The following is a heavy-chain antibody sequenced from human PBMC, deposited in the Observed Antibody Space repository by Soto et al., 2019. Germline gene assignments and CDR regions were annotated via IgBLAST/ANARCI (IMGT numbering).Heavy chain of an antibody. CDR3: AWSASGRDYYYGMDV. CDR2: INHSGST. Sequence: SETLSLTCAVYGGSFSGYYWSWIRQPPGKGLEWIGEINHSGSTNYNPSLKSRVTISVDTSKNQFSLKLSSVTAADTAVYYCAWSASGRDYYYGMDVWGQGTTVTVSS. J-gene: IGHJ6*02. V-gene: IGHV4-34*01. CDR1: GGSFSGYY. D-gene: IGHD3-10*01.